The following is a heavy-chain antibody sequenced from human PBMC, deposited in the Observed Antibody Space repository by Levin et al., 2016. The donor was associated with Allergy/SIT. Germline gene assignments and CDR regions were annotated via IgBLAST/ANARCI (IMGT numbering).Heavy chain of an antibody. CDR3: ARHPNPWSRSQNHQASYS. CDR2: VFYSGTT. D-gene: IGHD3-3*01. Sequence: SETLSLTCTVSGGSINFNYDFWGWIRQPPGKGLEWIGSVFYSGTTYYAQSLNSRVTISVDTSKNQFSLKLNSVTAGDTAVYYCARHPNPWSRSQNHQASYSWGQGTPVTVSS. CDR1: GGSINFNYDF. V-gene: IGHV4-39*01. J-gene: IGHJ4*02.